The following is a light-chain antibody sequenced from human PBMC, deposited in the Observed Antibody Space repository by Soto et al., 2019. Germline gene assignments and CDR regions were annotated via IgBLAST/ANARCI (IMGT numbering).Light chain of an antibody. J-gene: IGLJ1*01. CDR2: VNSDGSH. CDR3: QTWATGSYV. CDR1: SGHSNYA. Sequence: QPVLTQSPSASASQGASVKLTCTLSSGHSNYAIAWHQQQSEKGPRYLMKVNSDGSHSKGDGIPDRFSGSSSGAERYLSISSLQSEDEADYYCQTWATGSYVFGTGTKVSVL. V-gene: IGLV4-69*01.